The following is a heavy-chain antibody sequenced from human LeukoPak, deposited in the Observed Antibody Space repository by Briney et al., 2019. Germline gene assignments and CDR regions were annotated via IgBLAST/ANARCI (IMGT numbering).Heavy chain of an antibody. CDR1: GFTFSSYW. D-gene: IGHD1/OR15-1a*01. J-gene: IGHJ5*02. CDR2: IKQDGSEK. V-gene: IGHV3-7*01. Sequence: GGSLTLSCAASGFTFSSYWMSWVRQAPGKGLEWVANIKQDGSEKYYVDSVKGRFTISRDNAKNSLYLQMNSLRAEDTAVHYCAKDLREVTKQPTWFDPWGQGTLVTVSS. CDR3: AKDLREVTKQPTWFDP.